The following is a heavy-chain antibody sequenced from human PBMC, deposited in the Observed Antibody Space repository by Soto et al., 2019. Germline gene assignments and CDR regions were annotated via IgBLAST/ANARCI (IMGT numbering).Heavy chain of an antibody. Sequence: SETLSLTCAVSGGSISSSNWWSWVRQPPGKGLEWIGEIYHSGSTNYNPSLKSRVTISVDKSKNQFSLKLSSVTAADTAVYYCARVWIAARLGYFDYWGQGALVTVS. CDR1: GGSISSSNW. D-gene: IGHD6-6*01. CDR2: IYHSGST. CDR3: ARVWIAARLGYFDY. J-gene: IGHJ4*02. V-gene: IGHV4-4*02.